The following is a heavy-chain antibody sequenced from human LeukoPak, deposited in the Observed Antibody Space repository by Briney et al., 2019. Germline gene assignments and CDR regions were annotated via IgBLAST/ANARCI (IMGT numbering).Heavy chain of an antibody. D-gene: IGHD6-13*01. J-gene: IGHJ6*03. CDR3: ARGNLEQQLTVPRHYYYYMDV. V-gene: IGHV1-69*05. Sequence: ASVKVSCKASGGTFSSYAISWVRQAPGQGLGWMGGIIPIFGTANYAQKFQGRVTITTDESTSTDYMELSSLRSEDTAVYYCARGNLEQQLTVPRHYYYYMDVWGKGTTVTVSS. CDR1: GGTFSSYA. CDR2: IIPIFGTA.